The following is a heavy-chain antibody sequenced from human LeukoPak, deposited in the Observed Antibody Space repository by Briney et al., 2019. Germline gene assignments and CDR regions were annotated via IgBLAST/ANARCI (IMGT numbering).Heavy chain of an antibody. V-gene: IGHV4-34*01. CDR2: INHSGST. J-gene: IGHJ4*02. D-gene: IGHD3-10*01. CDR3: ARRKMVRGVTRSYYFDY. CDR1: GGSFSGYY. Sequence: SETLSLTCAVYGGSFSGYYWSWIRQPPGKGLEWIGEINHSGSTNYNPSLKSRVTISVDTSKNQFSLKLSSVTAADTAVYYCARRKMVRGVTRSYYFDYWGQGTLVTVSS.